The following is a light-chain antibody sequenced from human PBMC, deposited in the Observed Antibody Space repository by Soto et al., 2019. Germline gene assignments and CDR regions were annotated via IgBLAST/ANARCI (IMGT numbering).Light chain of an antibody. CDR2: GAS. CDR3: QQYGSSPPIT. Sequence: DIVLTQSQGTPSLSPGERATLSCRASQTVRSNFLAWYQRKPGQTPRLLIYGASSRATGIPDRFSGSGSGTDFTLTISRLEPEDFAVYYCQQYGSSPPITFGQGTRLEI. V-gene: IGKV3-20*01. J-gene: IGKJ5*01. CDR1: QTVRSNF.